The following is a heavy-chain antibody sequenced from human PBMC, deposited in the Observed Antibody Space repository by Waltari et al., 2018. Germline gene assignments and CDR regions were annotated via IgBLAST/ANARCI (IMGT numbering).Heavy chain of an antibody. D-gene: IGHD6-6*01. Sequence: EVQLVESGGGLVQPGGSLRLSCAASGFTFSSYAMHWVRQAPGKGLEYVSAISSNGGSTYDADSVKGRFTISRDNSKNTLYLQMGSLRAEDMAVYYCARAREQLVPDAFDIWGQGTMVTVSS. CDR3: ARAREQLVPDAFDI. V-gene: IGHV3-64*07. J-gene: IGHJ3*02. CDR2: ISSNGGST. CDR1: GFTFSSYA.